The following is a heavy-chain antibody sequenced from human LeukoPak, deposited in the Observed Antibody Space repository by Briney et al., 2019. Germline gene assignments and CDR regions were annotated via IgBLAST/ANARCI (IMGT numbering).Heavy chain of an antibody. Sequence: GGSLRLSCAASGFTFSRYWMSWVRQAPGKGLEWVANIKQDGSEKDYVDSVKGRFTISRDNAKNSLYLQMNSLRAEDTAVYYCATQGLAKALDYWGQGTLVTVSS. CDR2: IKQDGSEK. CDR3: ATQGLAKALDY. CDR1: GFTFSRYW. D-gene: IGHD3/OR15-3a*01. J-gene: IGHJ4*02. V-gene: IGHV3-7*01.